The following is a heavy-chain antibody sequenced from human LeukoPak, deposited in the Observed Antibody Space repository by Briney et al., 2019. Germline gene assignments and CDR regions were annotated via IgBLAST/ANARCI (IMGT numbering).Heavy chain of an antibody. D-gene: IGHD3-10*01. CDR3: ARGRTIWFGECNAFDI. CDR1: GGSFSGYY. J-gene: IGHJ3*02. Sequence: SETLSLTCAVYGGSFSGYYWGWIRQPPGKGLEWIGEINHSGSTNYNPSLKSRVTISVDMSKNQFSLKLSSVTAADTAVYYCARGRTIWFGECNAFDIWGQGTMVTVSS. V-gene: IGHV4-34*01. CDR2: INHSGST.